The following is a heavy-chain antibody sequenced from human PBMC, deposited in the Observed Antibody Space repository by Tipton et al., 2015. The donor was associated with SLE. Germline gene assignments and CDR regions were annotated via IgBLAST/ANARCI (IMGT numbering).Heavy chain of an antibody. J-gene: IGHJ4*02. D-gene: IGHD3-16*01. CDR2: IWYDGSNK. CDR3: ARGRGGEFLDY. V-gene: IGHV3-33*01. CDR1: GFTFSTSA. Sequence: SLRLSCAASGFTFSTSAMHWVRQAPGKGLEWVAVIWYDGSNKFYADSGKGRFTISRDNSKNTVSLQMNSLRVEDTAVYFCARGRGGEFLDYWGQGILVTVSS.